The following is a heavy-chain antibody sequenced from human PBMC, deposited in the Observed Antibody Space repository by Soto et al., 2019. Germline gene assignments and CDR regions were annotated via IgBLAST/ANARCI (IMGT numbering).Heavy chain of an antibody. J-gene: IGHJ5*02. CDR2: ISAYNGNT. V-gene: IGHV1-18*01. D-gene: IGHD6-19*01. CDR1: GYTFTSYG. Sequence: ASVKVSCKASGYTFTSYGISWVRQAPGQGLEWMGWISAYNGNTNYAQKLQGRVTMTTDTSTSTAYMELRSLRSDDTAVYYCAGYEVVAGSFDPWGQGTLVTVSS. CDR3: AGYEVVAGSFDP.